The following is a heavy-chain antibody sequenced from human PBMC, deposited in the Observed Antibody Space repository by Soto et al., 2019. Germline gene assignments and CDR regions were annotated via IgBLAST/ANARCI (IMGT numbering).Heavy chain of an antibody. Sequence: EVRLVESEGGLVQPGGSLSLSCAASGFTFSYYWMHWVRQAPGQGLLWVSRIHSDGSRTTYADAVKGRFNNSRDNAKNTVSLQMNSLRVEATGVYFCARGDRGAFDLWGQGTMVTVSS. D-gene: IGHD2-21*02. J-gene: IGHJ3*01. V-gene: IGHV3-74*01. CDR1: GFTFSYYW. CDR3: ARGDRGAFDL. CDR2: IHSDGSRT.